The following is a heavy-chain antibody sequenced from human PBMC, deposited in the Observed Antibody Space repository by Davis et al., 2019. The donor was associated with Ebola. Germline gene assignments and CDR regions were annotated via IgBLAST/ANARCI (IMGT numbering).Heavy chain of an antibody. Sequence: GESLKISCAASGFTFSSYWMSWVRQAPGKGLEWVSSISSSSSYIYYADSVKGRFTISRDNAKNSLYLQMNSLRAEDTAVYYCARGDIVGDWFDPWGQGTLVTVSS. J-gene: IGHJ5*02. CDR3: ARGDIVGDWFDP. V-gene: IGHV3-21*01. CDR1: GFTFSSYW. CDR2: ISSSSSYI. D-gene: IGHD2-15*01.